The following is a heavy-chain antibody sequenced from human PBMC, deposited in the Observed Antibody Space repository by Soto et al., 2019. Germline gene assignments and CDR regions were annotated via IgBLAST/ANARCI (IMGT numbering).Heavy chain of an antibody. J-gene: IGHJ4*02. CDR1: GGSISSSSHY. D-gene: IGHD6-13*01. Sequence: PSETLSLTCTVSGGSISSSSHYWGWIRQPPGKGLEWIGSIYYSGSTYYNPSLKSRVTISVDTSKNQFSLKLSSVTAADTAVYYCAREWQQLVRGNYFDYWGQGTLVTVSS. V-gene: IGHV4-39*02. CDR2: IYYSGST. CDR3: AREWQQLVRGNYFDY.